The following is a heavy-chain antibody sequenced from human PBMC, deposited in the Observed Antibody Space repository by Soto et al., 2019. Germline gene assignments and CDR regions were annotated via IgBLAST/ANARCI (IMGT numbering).Heavy chain of an antibody. Sequence: QVQLQQWGAGLLKPSETLSLTCAVYGGSFSGYYWSWIRQPPGKGLEWIGEINHSGSTNYNPSLKSRVTISVDTSKNQFSLKLSSVTAVDTAVYYCARGGGSGWYLAVHQAFDIWGQGTMVTVSS. J-gene: IGHJ3*02. V-gene: IGHV4-34*01. CDR3: ARGGGSGWYLAVHQAFDI. CDR1: GGSFSGYY. D-gene: IGHD6-19*01. CDR2: INHSGST.